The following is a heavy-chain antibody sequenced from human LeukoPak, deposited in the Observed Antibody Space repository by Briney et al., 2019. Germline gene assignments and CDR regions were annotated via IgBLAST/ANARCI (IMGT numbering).Heavy chain of an antibody. CDR1: GGSISSSSYY. Sequence: SETLSLTCTVSGGSISSSSYYWGWIRQPPGKGLEWIGSIYYSGSTYYNPSLKSRVTISVDTSKNQFSLKLSSVTAADTAVYYCARQGVAVRGVMISKRPAGFDYWGQGILVTVSS. V-gene: IGHV4-39*01. J-gene: IGHJ4*02. CDR2: IYYSGST. D-gene: IGHD3-10*01. CDR3: ARQGVAVRGVMISKRPAGFDY.